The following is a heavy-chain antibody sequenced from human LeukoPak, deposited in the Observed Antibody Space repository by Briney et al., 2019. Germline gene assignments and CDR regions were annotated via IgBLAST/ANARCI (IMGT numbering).Heavy chain of an antibody. CDR3: AKGGYTSHYDY. J-gene: IGHJ4*02. Sequence: GGSLRLSCAASGITFSSYAMTWVRQAPGKGLQWVSTIRATAGTTYYADSVQGRFTISRDNSKNTVFLQMNSLRAEDTAVYYCAKGGYTSHYDYWGQGTLVTVSS. CDR2: IRATAGTT. V-gene: IGHV3-23*01. D-gene: IGHD5-12*01. CDR1: GITFSSYA.